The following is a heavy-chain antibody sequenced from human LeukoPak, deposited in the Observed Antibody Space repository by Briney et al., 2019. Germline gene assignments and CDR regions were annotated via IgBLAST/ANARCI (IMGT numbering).Heavy chain of an antibody. V-gene: IGHV6-1*01. CDR1: GDTVSSNTAA. CDR3: TRQRSTSTDYYGMDV. CDR2: TYYRSKWNN. D-gene: IGHD6-6*01. Sequence: SPTLSLTFAISGDTVSSNTAAWNWIRQSPSRGLEWLGRTYYRSKWNNDYAVSVQNRITINPDTSKNQFSLQLKSATPEDTAVYYCTRQRSTSTDYYGMDVWGQGTTVTVSS. J-gene: IGHJ6*02.